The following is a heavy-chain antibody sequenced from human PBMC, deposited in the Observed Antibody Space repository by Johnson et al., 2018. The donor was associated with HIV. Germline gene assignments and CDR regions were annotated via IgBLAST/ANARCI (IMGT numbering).Heavy chain of an antibody. D-gene: IGHD2-2*01. Sequence: VQLVESGGGVVQPGRSLRLSCAASGFTFSSYAMHWVRQAPGKGLEWVAVISFDGSNKYYADSVKGRFTISRDNSKNTLYLQMNSLRSDDTAVYYCARPRIEVLPAGAFDIWGPGAMVTVSS. CDR2: ISFDGSNK. J-gene: IGHJ3*02. V-gene: IGHV3-30*04. CDR1: GFTFSSYA. CDR3: ARPRIEVLPAGAFDI.